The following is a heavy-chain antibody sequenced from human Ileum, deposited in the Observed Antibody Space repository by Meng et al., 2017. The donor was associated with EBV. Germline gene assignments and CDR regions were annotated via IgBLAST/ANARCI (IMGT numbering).Heavy chain of an antibody. CDR1: GFTFSNYA. CDR2: ISGGGGHA. CDR3: AKNAATGLAYYDY. Sequence: EVQLLESGGGLVQPGGSLRVSCAASGFTFSNYAMTWVRQAPGKGLEWVSAISGGGGHAYYADSVKGRFSTSRDNSKNTVSLQLNSLTAEDTAVYFCAKNAATGLAYYDYWGQGTLVTVSS. V-gene: IGHV3-23*01. J-gene: IGHJ4*02. D-gene: IGHD6-13*01.